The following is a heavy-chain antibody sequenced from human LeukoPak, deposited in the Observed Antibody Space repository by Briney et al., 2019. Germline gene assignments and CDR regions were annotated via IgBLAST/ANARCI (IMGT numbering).Heavy chain of an antibody. J-gene: IGHJ4*02. Sequence: GGSLRLSCAASEFTFSGYSMNWVRQAPGKGLEWVSYISRSSSPIYYADSVKGRFTISRDNAKNSLYLQMNSLRAEDTAVYYCASGVYYDSSGYYRDYWGQGTLVTVSS. V-gene: IGHV3-48*01. D-gene: IGHD3-22*01. CDR2: ISRSSSPI. CDR1: EFTFSGYS. CDR3: ASGVYYDSSGYYRDY.